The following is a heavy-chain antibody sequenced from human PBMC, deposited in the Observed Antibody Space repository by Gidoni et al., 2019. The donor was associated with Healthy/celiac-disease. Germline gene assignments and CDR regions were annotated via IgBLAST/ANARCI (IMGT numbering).Heavy chain of an antibody. CDR1: GYTFTSYA. CDR2: INAGNGNT. J-gene: IGHJ4*02. CDR3: ARGGASIVGATMISGSYDY. V-gene: IGHV1-3*01. D-gene: IGHD1-26*01. Sequence: QVQLVQSGAEVKKPGASVKVSCKASGYTFTSYAMHWVRQAPGQRLEWMGWINAGNGNTKYSQKFQGRVTITRDTSASTAYMELSSLRSEDTAVYYCARGGASIVGATMISGSYDYWGQGTLVTVSS.